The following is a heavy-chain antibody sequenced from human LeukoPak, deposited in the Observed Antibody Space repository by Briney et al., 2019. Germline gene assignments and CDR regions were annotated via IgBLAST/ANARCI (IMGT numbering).Heavy chain of an antibody. CDR2: ISSSSSYI. V-gene: IGHV3-21*01. Sequence: GGSVRLSCAASGFTFSSYSMNWVRQAPGKGLEWVSSISSSSSYIYYADSVKGRSIISRDNSKNTLYLQMNSLRAEDTAVYYCAKDLTYCYDGSVYYYSNGIDPCGQGTLVTVSS. CDR1: GFTFSSYS. D-gene: IGHD3-22*01. CDR3: AKDLTYCYDGSVYYYSNGIDP. J-gene: IGHJ5*02.